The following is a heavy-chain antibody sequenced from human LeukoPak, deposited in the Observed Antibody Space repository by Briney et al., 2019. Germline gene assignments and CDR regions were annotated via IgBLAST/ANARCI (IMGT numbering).Heavy chain of an antibody. Sequence: GGSLRLSCAASGFSFSDVWMSWVRQAPGKGLEWVGRIKSKADGGTMDYAAPVIGRFTISRDDSKNTLYLQMNGLKTEDTAVYYCVTDKCDSYVFYRWNYWGQGTLVTVSS. D-gene: IGHD3/OR15-3a*01. CDR1: GFSFSDVW. CDR2: IKSKADGGTM. J-gene: IGHJ4*02. V-gene: IGHV3-15*01. CDR3: VTDKCDSYVFYRWNY.